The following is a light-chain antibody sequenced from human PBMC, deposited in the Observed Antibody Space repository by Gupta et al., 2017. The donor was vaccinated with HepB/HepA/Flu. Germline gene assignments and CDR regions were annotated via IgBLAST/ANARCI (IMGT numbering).Light chain of an antibody. V-gene: IGKV1-39*01. CDR3: QQSYSTPWT. CDR2: AAS. Sequence: DIQMTQSPSSLSASVGDRVTITCRASQSISSYLNWYQQKPGKAPKLLIYAASSLQSGVPLRFSGSGSGTDFTLTIRSLQPEDFATYYCQQSYSTPWTFGQGTKVEIK. J-gene: IGKJ1*01. CDR1: QSISSY.